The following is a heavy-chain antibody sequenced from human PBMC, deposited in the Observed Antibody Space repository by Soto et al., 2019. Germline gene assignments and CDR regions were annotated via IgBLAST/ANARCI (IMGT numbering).Heavy chain of an antibody. CDR3: ARGREQWLVHDAFDI. V-gene: IGHV1-18*01. Sequence: ASVKVSCKASGYTFTSYGISWVRQAPGQGLEWMGWISAYNGNTNYAQKLQGRATMTTDTSTSTAYMELRSLRSDETAVYYCARGREQWLVHDAFDIWGQGTMVTVSS. CDR2: ISAYNGNT. J-gene: IGHJ3*02. CDR1: GYTFTSYG. D-gene: IGHD6-19*01.